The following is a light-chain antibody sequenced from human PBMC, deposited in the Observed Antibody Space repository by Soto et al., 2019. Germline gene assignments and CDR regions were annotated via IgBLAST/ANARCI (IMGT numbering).Light chain of an antibody. Sequence: DIQMTQSPSSLSASVGDRVTITCRASESISRHLNWYQQKPGNAPKLLIYAASSLQNGVPSRFSGSGSGPDFTLTISNLQPGDFATYYCQESYSTLSITFGQGTRLETK. CDR1: ESISRH. CDR3: QESYSTLSIT. J-gene: IGKJ5*01. V-gene: IGKV1-39*01. CDR2: AAS.